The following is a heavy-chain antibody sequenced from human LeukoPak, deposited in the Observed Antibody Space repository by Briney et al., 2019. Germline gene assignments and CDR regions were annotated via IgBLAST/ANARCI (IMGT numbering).Heavy chain of an antibody. CDR1: GFTFSSYS. CDR2: ITASGTAM. V-gene: IGHV3-48*02. CDR3: ASSGSYRFDY. D-gene: IGHD1-26*01. Sequence: GGSLRLSCAASGFTFSSYSMDWVRQAPGKGLEWVSHITASGTAMFYADSVKGRFTISRDNAKNSLYLQMNSLRDEDTAVYYCASSGSYRFDYWGQGTLVTVSS. J-gene: IGHJ4*02.